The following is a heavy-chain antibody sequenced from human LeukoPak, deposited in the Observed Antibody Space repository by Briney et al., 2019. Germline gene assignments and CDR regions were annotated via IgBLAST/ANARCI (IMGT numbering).Heavy chain of an antibody. V-gene: IGHV1-2*02. J-gene: IGHJ6*02. Sequence: ASVKVSCKASGYTFTGYYMHWVRQAPGQGLEWMGWINPNSGGTNYAQKFQGRVTMTRDTSISTAYMELSRLRSDDTAVYYCARDRPDIVLMEDYSMDVWGQGTTVTVSS. CDR3: ARDRPDIVLMEDYSMDV. CDR1: GYTFTGYY. CDR2: INPNSGGT. D-gene: IGHD2-8*01.